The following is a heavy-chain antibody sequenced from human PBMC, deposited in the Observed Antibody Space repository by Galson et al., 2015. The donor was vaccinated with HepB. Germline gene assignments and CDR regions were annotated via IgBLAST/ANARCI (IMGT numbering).Heavy chain of an antibody. CDR3: VKGGYSTFHTPFDY. J-gene: IGHJ4*02. CDR1: GFTFSTYV. Sequence: SLRLSCAPSGFTFSTYVMHWARLAPGRGLEYVSGISSNGGSTYYSNSVKGRFSISRDNSKDTLYLQMGTLRPEDAAVYYCVKGGYSTFHTPFDYWGQGILVTVSS. D-gene: IGHD5-12*01. CDR2: ISSNGGST. V-gene: IGHV3-64*01.